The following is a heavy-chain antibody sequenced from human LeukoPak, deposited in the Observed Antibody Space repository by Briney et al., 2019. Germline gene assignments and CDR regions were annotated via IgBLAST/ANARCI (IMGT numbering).Heavy chain of an antibody. CDR1: GYTFTSYY. J-gene: IGHJ6*02. CDR2: INPSGGST. D-gene: IGHD4-17*01. V-gene: IGHV1-46*01. CDR3: ARNDYGALYGMDV. Sequence: AASVKVSCKASGYTFTSYYMHWVRQAPGQGLEWMGIINPSGGSTSYAQKFQGRVTMTRDTSTSTVYMELSSLRSDDTAVYYCARNDYGALYGMDVWGQGTTVTVSS.